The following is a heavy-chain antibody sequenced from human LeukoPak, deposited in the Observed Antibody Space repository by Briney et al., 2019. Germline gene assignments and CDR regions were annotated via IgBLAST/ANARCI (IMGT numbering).Heavy chain of an antibody. Sequence: SETLSLTCTVSGGSISSSSYYWGWIRQPPGKGLEWIGNIYYSGSTYYNPSLKSRVTISVDTSKNQFSLKLSSVTAADTAVYYCARHESWFDPWGQGTLVTVSS. CDR1: GGSISSSSYY. CDR2: IYYSGST. J-gene: IGHJ5*02. V-gene: IGHV4-39*01. CDR3: ARHESWFDP.